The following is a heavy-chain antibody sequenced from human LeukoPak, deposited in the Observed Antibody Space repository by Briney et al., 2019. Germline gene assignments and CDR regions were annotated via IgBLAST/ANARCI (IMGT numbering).Heavy chain of an antibody. V-gene: IGHV1-69*05. J-gene: IGHJ4*02. CDR2: IIPIFGTA. CDR1: GGTFSSYA. Sequence: AASVKVSCKASGGTFSSYAISWVRQAPGQGLEWMGRIIPIFGTANYAQKFQGRVTITTDESTSTAYMELSSLRSKDTAVYYCASSAPHDYDSSGYSLDYWGQGTLVTVSS. CDR3: ASSAPHDYDSSGYSLDY. D-gene: IGHD3-22*01.